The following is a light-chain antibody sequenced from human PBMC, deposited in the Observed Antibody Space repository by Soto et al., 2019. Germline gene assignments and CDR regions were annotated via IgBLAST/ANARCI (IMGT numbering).Light chain of an antibody. CDR3: QQYDGYPFT. J-gene: IGKJ4*01. Sequence: DIQMTQSPSTLSTFVGDRVTITCRASQTISNWLAWFQQKPGKAPKLLIYKASNLESGVPSRFSGSGSGTEFTLPINSLQPDDFATYYCQQYDGYPFTFGGGTKVEIK. CDR1: QTISNW. V-gene: IGKV1-5*03. CDR2: KAS.